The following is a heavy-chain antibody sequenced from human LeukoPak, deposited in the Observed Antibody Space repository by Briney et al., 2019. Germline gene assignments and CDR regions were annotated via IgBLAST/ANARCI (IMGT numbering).Heavy chain of an antibody. CDR1: GFTFSSYG. V-gene: IGHV3-30*18. D-gene: IGHD3-22*01. CDR3: AKVALFSGYYPPFGY. J-gene: IGHJ4*02. Sequence: PGRSLRLSCAASGFTFSSYGMHWVRQAPGKGLEWVAVISYDGSNKYYADSVKGRFTISRDNSKNTLYLQMNSLRPEDTAVYHCAKVALFSGYYPPFGYWGQGTLVTVSS. CDR2: ISYDGSNK.